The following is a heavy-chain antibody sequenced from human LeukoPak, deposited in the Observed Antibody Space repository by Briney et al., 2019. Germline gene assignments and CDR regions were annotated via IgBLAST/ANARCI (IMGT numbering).Heavy chain of an antibody. Sequence: SETLSLTCTVSGGSISSSSDYWGWIRQPPGKGLEWIGSIYYSGNTYYNPSLKSRVTISLDTSKNQFSLKLSSVTAADTAMYYCARQSVRAIAIAARPGNYFDYWGQGTLVTVPP. D-gene: IGHD6-6*01. CDR2: IYYSGNT. V-gene: IGHV4-39*01. CDR1: GGSISSSSDY. J-gene: IGHJ4*02. CDR3: ARQSVRAIAIAARPGNYFDY.